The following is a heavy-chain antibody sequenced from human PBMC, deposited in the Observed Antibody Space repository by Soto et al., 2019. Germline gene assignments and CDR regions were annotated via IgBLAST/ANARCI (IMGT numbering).Heavy chain of an antibody. J-gene: IGHJ4*02. CDR1: GGSISSGGYS. D-gene: IGHD3-3*01. CDR2: IYHSGST. V-gene: IGHV4-30-2*01. CDR3: ARALMGYDLWSGYPHFDY. Sequence: SETLSLTCAVSGGSISSGGYSWSWIRQPPGKGLEWIGYIYHSGSTYYNPSLKSRVTISVDRSKNQFSLKLSSVTAADTAVYYCARALMGYDLWSGYPHFDYWGQGTLVTVSS.